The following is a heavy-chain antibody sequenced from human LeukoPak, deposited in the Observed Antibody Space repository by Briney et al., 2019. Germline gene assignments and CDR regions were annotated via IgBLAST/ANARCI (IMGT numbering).Heavy chain of an antibody. Sequence: PSETLSLTCAVYGGSFSGYYWSWIRQPPGKGLEWIGEINHSGSTNYNPSLKSRVTISVDTSKNQFSLKLSSVTAADTAVYYCARVPLTGYGYWGQGTLVTVSS. CDR2: INHSGST. V-gene: IGHV4-34*01. D-gene: IGHD3-9*01. J-gene: IGHJ4*02. CDR1: GGSFSGYY. CDR3: ARVPLTGYGY.